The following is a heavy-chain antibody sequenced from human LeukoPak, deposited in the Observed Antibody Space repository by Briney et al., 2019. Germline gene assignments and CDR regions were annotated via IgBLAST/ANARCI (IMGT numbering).Heavy chain of an antibody. CDR1: GYTFSSYG. CDR2: MHPYNGNK. Sequence: ASVKVSCKASGYTFSSYGISWVRQAPGQGLEWMGWMHPYNGNKKYAQKVQDRVIMTTDTSTSTAYMELTRLRSDDTAVYYCARDYGDYSWFDPWGQGTRVTVSS. V-gene: IGHV1-18*01. CDR3: ARDYGDYSWFDP. D-gene: IGHD4-17*01. J-gene: IGHJ5*02.